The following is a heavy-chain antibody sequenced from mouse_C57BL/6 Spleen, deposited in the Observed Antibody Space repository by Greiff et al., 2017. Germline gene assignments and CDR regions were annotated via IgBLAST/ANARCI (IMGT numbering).Heavy chain of an antibody. J-gene: IGHJ3*01. CDR2: IHPNSGST. V-gene: IGHV1-64*01. D-gene: IGHD2-1*01. CDR3: ASTPLPPFAY. Sequence: QVQLKQPGAELVKPGASVKLSCKASGYTFTSYWMHWVKQRPGQGLEWIGMIHPNSGSTNYNEKFKSKATLTVDKSSSTAYMQLSSLTSEDSAVYYCASTPLPPFAYWGQGTLVTVSA. CDR1: GYTFTSYW.